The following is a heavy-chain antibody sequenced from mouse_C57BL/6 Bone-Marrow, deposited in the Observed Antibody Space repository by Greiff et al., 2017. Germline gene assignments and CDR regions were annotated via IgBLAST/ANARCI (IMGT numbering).Heavy chain of an antibody. D-gene: IGHD1-1*01. CDR2: ISDGGSYT. CDR1: GFTFSSYA. Sequence: DVKLVESGGGLVKPGGSLKLSCAASGFTFSSYAMSWVRQTPEKRLEWVATISDGGSYTYYPDNVKGRFTVSRDNAKNNLYLQMSHLKSEDTAMYYCARSNYYGTQFAYWGQGTLVTVSA. V-gene: IGHV5-4*03. CDR3: ARSNYYGTQFAY. J-gene: IGHJ3*01.